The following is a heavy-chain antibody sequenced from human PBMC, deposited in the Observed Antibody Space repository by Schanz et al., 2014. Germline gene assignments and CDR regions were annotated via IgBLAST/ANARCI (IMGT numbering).Heavy chain of an antibody. V-gene: IGHV3-7*04. Sequence: EVHLLDSGGGLVQPGGSLRLSCVASGFTFSNYWMTWVRQAPGKGLEWVANIKQDESEKYYVDSVKGRFTISRDNAKNTLYLQMNSLRAEDTAVYYCARPALWFGDNCFDPWGQGTLVTVSS. D-gene: IGHD3-10*01. J-gene: IGHJ5*02. CDR1: GFTFSNYW. CDR3: ARPALWFGDNCFDP. CDR2: IKQDESEK.